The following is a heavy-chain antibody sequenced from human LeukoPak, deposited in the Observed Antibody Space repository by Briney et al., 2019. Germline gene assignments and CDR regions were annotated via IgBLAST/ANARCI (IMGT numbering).Heavy chain of an antibody. Sequence: SETLSLTCTVSGGSISSSSYSWGWIRQPPGKGLERIGGIYYSGTTYYNPSIKSRVTISVDTSKIQFSLKLSSVAATDTAVYFCARLRFDFWSGYTHPYFDYWGQGTLVTVSS. CDR1: GGSISSSSYS. J-gene: IGHJ4*02. CDR3: ARLRFDFWSGYTHPYFDY. V-gene: IGHV4-39*01. D-gene: IGHD3-3*01. CDR2: IYYSGTT.